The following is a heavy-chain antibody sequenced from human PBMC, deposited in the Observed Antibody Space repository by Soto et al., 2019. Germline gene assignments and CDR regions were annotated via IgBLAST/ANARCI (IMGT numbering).Heavy chain of an antibody. CDR2: VYYSGST. D-gene: IGHD2-15*01. Sequence: SETLSLTCNVSGGSISRYYWSWIRQPPGKGLEWIGYVYYSGSTNYNPSLKSRVTISVDTSKNQFSLDLRSVTAADTAMYYCARARGHPYKYCSGDDCYSPYFDYWGQGTLVTVSS. CDR3: ARARGHPYKYCSGDDCYSPYFDY. CDR1: GGSISRYY. V-gene: IGHV4-59*01. J-gene: IGHJ4*02.